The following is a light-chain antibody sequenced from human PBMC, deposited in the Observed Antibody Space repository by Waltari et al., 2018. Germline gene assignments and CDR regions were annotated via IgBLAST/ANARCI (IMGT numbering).Light chain of an antibody. J-gene: IGLJ3*02. CDR1: ATDIGGYNY. CDR3: CPFTSSSTWV. Sequence: QSALTQPASVSGSPGQSITISCTGTATDIGGYNYVSWYQQHPGKAPKLVIFDVSSRPSGISYRFSASKFGNTASLTISGLQPDDEADYYCCPFTSSSTWVFGGGTKLTVL. CDR2: DVS. V-gene: IGLV2-14*03.